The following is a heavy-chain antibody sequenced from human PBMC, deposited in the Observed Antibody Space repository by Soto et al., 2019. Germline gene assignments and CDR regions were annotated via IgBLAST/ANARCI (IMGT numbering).Heavy chain of an antibody. CDR1: GGFVSSGNYY. Sequence: QEQLQQWGAGLLKPSETLSLTCAVYGGFVSSGNYYWSWIRQPPGKGLEWIGEMSHSGGTHFNQSLKSRVTISVETSKNQFSLKMSSVTAADTALYYCARVERGTATTVVDAFDIWGPGTMVTVSS. CDR3: ARVERGTATTVVDAFDI. D-gene: IGHD1-1*01. V-gene: IGHV4-34*01. CDR2: MSHSGGT. J-gene: IGHJ3*02.